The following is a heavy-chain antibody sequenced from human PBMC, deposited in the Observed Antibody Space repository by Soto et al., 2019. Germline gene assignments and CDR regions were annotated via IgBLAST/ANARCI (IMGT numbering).Heavy chain of an antibody. J-gene: IGHJ4*02. CDR3: ARGKLAAVGTFDY. CDR2: ITSSSSYI. CDR1: GFTFSSHS. V-gene: IGHV3-21*01. D-gene: IGHD6-13*01. Sequence: EVQLVESGGGLVKPGGSLRRSCAASGFTFSSHSMNWVRQAPGKGLEWVSSITSSSSYIYYADSLKGRFTISRDNAKNSLYLQMNSLRAEDTAVYYCARGKLAAVGTFDYWGQGTLVTVSS.